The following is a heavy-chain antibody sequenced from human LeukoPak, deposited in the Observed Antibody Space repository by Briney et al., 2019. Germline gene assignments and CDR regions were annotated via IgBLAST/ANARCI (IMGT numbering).Heavy chain of an antibody. V-gene: IGHV1-3*01. Sequence: ASVKVSCKASGYTFTTYAMHWVRQAPGQRLEWMGWISAGNGNTKYSQKFQGRVTITRDTSASTAYMELSSLRSEDTAVYYCASRRQYCSTTSCSATFDIWGQGTMVTVSS. CDR1: GYTFTTYA. CDR2: ISAGNGNT. CDR3: ASRRQYCSTTSCSATFDI. J-gene: IGHJ3*02. D-gene: IGHD2-2*01.